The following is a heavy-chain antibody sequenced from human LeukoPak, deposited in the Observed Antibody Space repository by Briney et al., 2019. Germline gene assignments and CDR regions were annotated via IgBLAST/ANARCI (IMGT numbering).Heavy chain of an antibody. CDR2: IYSGGST. CDR1: GFTGSSNY. V-gene: IGHV3-66*02. J-gene: IGHJ4*02. CDR3: ARDIYGANPFDY. Sequence: SGGSLRRSCAASGFTGSSNYMSWVRQAPGKGLEWVSVIYSGGSTYYEDSVKGRFTISGDNSKNTLYLQMNSLRPEDTAVYYCARDIYGANPFDYWGQGTLVTVSS. D-gene: IGHD4-23*01.